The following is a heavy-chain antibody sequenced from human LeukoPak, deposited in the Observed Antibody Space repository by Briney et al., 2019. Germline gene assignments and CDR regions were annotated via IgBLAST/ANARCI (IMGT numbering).Heavy chain of an antibody. CDR2: IYHSGST. D-gene: IGHD5-12*01. CDR1: GGSISSGGYS. CDR3: ASGNTGYDRDSFDI. V-gene: IGHV4-30-2*01. Sequence: SETLSLTCAVSGGSISSGGYSWSWVRQPPGEGLEWVGYIYHSGSTYYNPSLQSRVTISLDRSKNQFTLKLSSMAAADTAVYYCASGNTGYDRDSFDIWGQGTMVTVSS. J-gene: IGHJ3*02.